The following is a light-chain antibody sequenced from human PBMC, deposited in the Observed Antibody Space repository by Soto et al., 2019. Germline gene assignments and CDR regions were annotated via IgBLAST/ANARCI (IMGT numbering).Light chain of an antibody. J-gene: IGKJ2*03. CDR3: QEHNYWSPVHS. CDR2: GAS. CDR1: ESVSSN. Sequence: EIVMTQSPATLSVSPGERATRSCRASESVSSNLAWYQQTPGQAPRLLIYGASTRATGIPARFSGSGSGTEFTLTISSLQSDDFVVDYCQEHNYWSPVHSFGQGTKLE. V-gene: IGKV3-15*01.